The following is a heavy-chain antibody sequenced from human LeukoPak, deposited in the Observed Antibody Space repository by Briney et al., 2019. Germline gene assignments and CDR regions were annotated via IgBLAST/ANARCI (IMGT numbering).Heavy chain of an antibody. J-gene: IGHJ4*02. CDR2: TNPNSGNT. V-gene: IGHV1-8*01. CDR3: ARGQARAVRGVINAY. CDR1: GYTFTSYD. Sequence: GASVKVSCKASGYTFTSYDINWVRQATGQGLEWMGWTNPNSGNTGYAQKFQGRVTMTRNTSISTAYMELSSLRSEDTAVYYCARGQARAVRGVINAYWGQGTLVTVSS. D-gene: IGHD3-10*01.